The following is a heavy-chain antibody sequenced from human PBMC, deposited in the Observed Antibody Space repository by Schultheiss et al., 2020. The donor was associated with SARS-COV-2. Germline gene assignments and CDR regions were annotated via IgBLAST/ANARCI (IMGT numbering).Heavy chain of an antibody. CDR2: INSDGSST. Sequence: GGSLRLSCAASGFTFSSYWMHWVRQAPGKGLVWVSRINSDGSSTSYADSVKGRFTISRDNAKNTLYLQMNNLRAEDTAVYYCARDIVENSRCPPTDYYYGMDVWGQGTTVTVSS. J-gene: IGHJ6*02. V-gene: IGHV3-74*01. CDR3: ARDIVENSRCPPTDYYYGMDV. D-gene: IGHD3-16*02. CDR1: GFTFSSYW.